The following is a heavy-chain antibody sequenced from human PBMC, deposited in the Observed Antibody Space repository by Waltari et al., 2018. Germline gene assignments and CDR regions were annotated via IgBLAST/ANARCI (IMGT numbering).Heavy chain of an antibody. D-gene: IGHD6-19*01. CDR2: LDPEDGET. V-gene: IGHV1-24*01. J-gene: IGHJ6*03. Sequence: QVQMVQSGAEVKKPGASVKVSCKVSGYTLTELSMHWVRQAPGKGLEWMGGLDPEDGETIYAQKLQGTVTMTEDTSTSTAYMGLCSLRSQDTALYYCATDSVEHYYYSYYMDVWGKGSTVTVSS. CDR3: ATDSVEHYYYSYYMDV. CDR1: GYTLTELS.